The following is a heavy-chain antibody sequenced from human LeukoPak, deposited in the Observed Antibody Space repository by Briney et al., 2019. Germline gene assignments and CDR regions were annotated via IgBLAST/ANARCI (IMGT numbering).Heavy chain of an antibody. V-gene: IGHV1-2*02. CDR2: INPNSGGT. J-gene: IGHJ4*02. D-gene: IGHD3-10*01. Sequence: GASVKVSCKASGYTFTGYYMHWVRQAPGQGLEWMGWINPNSGGTNYAQKFQGRVTMTRDTSISTAYMELSRLRSDDTAVYYCARTLWFGELSLCYWGQGTLVTVSS. CDR3: ARTLWFGELSLCY. CDR1: GYTFTGYY.